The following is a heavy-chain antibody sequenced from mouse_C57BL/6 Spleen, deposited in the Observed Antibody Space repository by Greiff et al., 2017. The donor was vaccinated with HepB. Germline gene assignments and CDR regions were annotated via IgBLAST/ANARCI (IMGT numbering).Heavy chain of an antibody. Sequence: EVKVVESGAELVKPGASVKLSCTASGFNIKDYYMHWVKQRTEQGLEWIGRIDPEDGETKYAPKFQGKATITADTSSNTAYLQLSSLTSEDTAVYYCARTIYDYDVGDAMDYWGQGTSVTVSS. D-gene: IGHD2-4*01. CDR1: GFNIKDYY. J-gene: IGHJ4*01. CDR3: ARTIYDYDVGDAMDY. V-gene: IGHV14-2*01. CDR2: IDPEDGET.